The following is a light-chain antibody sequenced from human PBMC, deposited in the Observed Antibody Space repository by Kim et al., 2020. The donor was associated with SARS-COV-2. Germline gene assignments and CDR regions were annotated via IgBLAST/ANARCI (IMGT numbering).Light chain of an antibody. CDR1: SYTIGSNT. CDR3: AAWDDSLNAL. Sequence: PGQRDTISCSGSSYTIGSNTVNWYQQLPGTAPKLLIYSNNQRPSGVPDRFSGSKSGTSASLAISGLQSEDEADYYCAAWDDSLNALFGGGTQLTVL. J-gene: IGLJ2*01. CDR2: SNN. V-gene: IGLV1-44*01.